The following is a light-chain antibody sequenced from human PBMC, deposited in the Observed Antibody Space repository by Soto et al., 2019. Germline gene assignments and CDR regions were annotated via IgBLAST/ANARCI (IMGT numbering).Light chain of an antibody. CDR2: AAS. J-gene: IGKJ2*01. CDR3: QQTYSTPPT. Sequence: DLMMSQSPSSLSPSVGDRVTITCRASQSISGDLNWYQQKPGKAPNLLIHAASPLQSGVPSRFSGSGSGTDFTLTISSLQPEDFATYHCQQTYSTPPTFGQGTMLESK. V-gene: IGKV1-39*01. CDR1: QSISGD.